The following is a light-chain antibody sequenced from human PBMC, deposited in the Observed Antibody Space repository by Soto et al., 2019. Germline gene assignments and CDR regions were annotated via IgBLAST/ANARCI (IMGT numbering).Light chain of an antibody. J-gene: IGKJ5*01. CDR2: DAS. CDR3: QQRSNWIT. V-gene: IGKV3D-20*02. CDR1: QSVSSSY. Sequence: EIVLTQSPGTLSLSPGERATLSCRASQSVSSSYLAWYQQKPGQAPRLLIYDASNRATSIPARFSGSGSGTDFTLTISSLEPEDFAVYYCQQRSNWITFGQGTRLEIK.